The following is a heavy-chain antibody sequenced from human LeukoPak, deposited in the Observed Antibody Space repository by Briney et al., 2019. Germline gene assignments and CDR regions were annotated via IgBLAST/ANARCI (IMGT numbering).Heavy chain of an antibody. CDR2: IYYSGST. CDR3: ARSQKRTTGTTFYGMDV. D-gene: IGHD1-1*01. CDR1: GGSISSYY. J-gene: IGHJ6*04. V-gene: IGHV4-59*01. Sequence: SETLSPTCTVSGGSISSYYWSWIRQPPGKGLEWIGYIYYSGSTNYNPSLKSRVTISVDTSKNQFSLKLSSVTAADTAVYYCARSQKRTTGTTFYGMDVWGKGTTVTVSS.